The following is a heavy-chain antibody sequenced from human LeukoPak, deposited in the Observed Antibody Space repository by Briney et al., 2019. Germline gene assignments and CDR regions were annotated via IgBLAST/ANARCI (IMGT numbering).Heavy chain of an antibody. J-gene: IGHJ4*02. V-gene: IGHV4-59*11. Sequence: PSETLSLTCTVSGGSLSNHYWSWIRQPPGKGLEWIGHIYDSGSTTYNPSLKSRVTMSVDTSKNQFSLNLSSVTAADTAVYYCARGRIGGPKAPIDYWGQGTLVTVSS. CDR1: GGSLSNHY. CDR2: IYDSGST. D-gene: IGHD3-16*01. CDR3: ARGRIGGPKAPIDY.